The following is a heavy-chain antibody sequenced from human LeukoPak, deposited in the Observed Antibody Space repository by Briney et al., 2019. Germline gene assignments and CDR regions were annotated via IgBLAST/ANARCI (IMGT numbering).Heavy chain of an antibody. CDR1: GGTFSSYA. CDR2: IIPIFGTA. CDR3: ARAKDIVVVPAAMTYDY. Sequence: ASVKVSCKASGGTFSSYAISWVRQAPGQGLEWMGGIIPIFGTANYAQKFQGRVTITTDESTSTAYMELSSLRSEDTAVYYCARAKDIVVVPAAMTYDYWGQGTLVTVSS. D-gene: IGHD2-2*01. V-gene: IGHV1-69*05. J-gene: IGHJ4*02.